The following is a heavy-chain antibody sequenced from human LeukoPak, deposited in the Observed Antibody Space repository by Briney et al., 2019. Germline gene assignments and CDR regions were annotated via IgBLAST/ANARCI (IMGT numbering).Heavy chain of an antibody. CDR3: AKWGPYCVGDYCPALDS. CDR2: INQDGSKK. D-gene: IGHD2-21*02. Sequence: GGSLRLSCVASRFTFSNYWMSWVRQAPGMGLEWVANINQDGSKKRYADSMKGRFTISRDNAKESLYLQLNSLRAEDTAVYYCAKWGPYCVGDYCPALDSWGQGTLVTVSS. CDR1: RFTFSNYW. V-gene: IGHV3-7*01. J-gene: IGHJ4*02.